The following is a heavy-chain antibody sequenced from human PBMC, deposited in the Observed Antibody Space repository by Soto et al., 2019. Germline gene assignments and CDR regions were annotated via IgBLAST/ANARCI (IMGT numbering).Heavy chain of an antibody. CDR1: GGTFSSYA. D-gene: IGHD2-8*02. V-gene: IGHV1-69*01. CDR3: ASKGGILPGQPLLPWWWFDP. CDR2: IIPIFGTA. J-gene: IGHJ5*02. Sequence: QVQLVQSGAEVKKPGSSVKVSCKASGGTFSSYAISWVRQAPGQGLEWMGGIIPIFGTANYAQKFQGRVTITADESTSTAYMELSSLRSEDTAVYYCASKGGILPGQPLLPWWWFDPWGQGTLVTVSS.